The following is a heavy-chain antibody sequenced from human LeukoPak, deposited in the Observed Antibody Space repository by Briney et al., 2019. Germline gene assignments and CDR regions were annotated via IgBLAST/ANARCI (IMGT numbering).Heavy chain of an antibody. J-gene: IGHJ5*02. Sequence: GGSLRLSCVASGFTFSNYEMKWVRQAPGKGLEWVSYISGSAGTTIYYAGSVKGRFTISRDNAKNSLYLQMNSLRAEDTAIYYCARDEGYCSSWGQGTLVTVSS. CDR3: ARDEGYCSS. CDR1: GFTFSNYE. CDR2: ISGSAGTTI. V-gene: IGHV3-48*03. D-gene: IGHD2-15*01.